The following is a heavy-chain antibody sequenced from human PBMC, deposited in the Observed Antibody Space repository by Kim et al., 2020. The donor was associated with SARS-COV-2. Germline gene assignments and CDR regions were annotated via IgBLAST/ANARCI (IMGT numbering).Heavy chain of an antibody. CDR2: INAGNGNT. D-gene: IGHD3-22*01. CDR1: GYTFTSYA. CDR3: AREASGYYYYYYYYGIDV. J-gene: IGHJ6*02. V-gene: IGHV1-3*01. Sequence: ASVKVSCKASGYTFTSYAMHWVRQAPGQRLEWMGWINAGNGNTKYSQKFQGRVTITRDTSASTAYMELSSLRSEDTAVYYCAREASGYYYYYYYYGIDVWGQGTTVTVSS.